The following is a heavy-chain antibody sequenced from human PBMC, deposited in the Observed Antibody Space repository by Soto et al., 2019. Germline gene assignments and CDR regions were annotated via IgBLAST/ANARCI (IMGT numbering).Heavy chain of an antibody. CDR2: MNSDGSSI. CDR3: AREIATTGLYYFDY. D-gene: IGHD6-13*01. V-gene: IGHV3-74*01. CDR1: GFTFSSYW. J-gene: IGHJ4*02. Sequence: EVQLVESGGGLVQPGGSLRLSCAASGFTFSSYWMHWVRQAPGKGLVWVSRMNSDGSSITYADSVKGRFTISRDSAKNTSYLQVPSLRAEDTAVYSCAREIATTGLYYFDYWCQGALVSVSS.